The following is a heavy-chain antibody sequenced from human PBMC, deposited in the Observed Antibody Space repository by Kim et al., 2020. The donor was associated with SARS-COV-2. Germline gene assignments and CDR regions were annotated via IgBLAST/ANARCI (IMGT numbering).Heavy chain of an antibody. D-gene: IGHD3-9*01. V-gene: IGHV4-34*01. CDR1: GGSFSGYY. Sequence: SETLSLTCAVYGGSFSGYYWSWIRQPPGKGLEWIGEINHSGSTNYNPSLKSRVTISVDTPKNQFSLKLSSVTAADTAVYYCARAFKGYFDWYRNPYFDYWGQGTLVTVSS. CDR3: ARAFKGYFDWYRNPYFDY. J-gene: IGHJ4*02. CDR2: INHSGST.